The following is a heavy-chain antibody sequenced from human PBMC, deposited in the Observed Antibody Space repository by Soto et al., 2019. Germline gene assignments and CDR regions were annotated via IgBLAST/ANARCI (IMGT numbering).Heavy chain of an antibody. V-gene: IGHV1-69*13. CDR3: ARDQLRRYGEGYFDY. CDR2: IIPVFQTA. Sequence: SVKVSCKASGGLFSSYPISWVRQVPGQGLEWMGGIIPVFQTAYYTQRFQGRVTITSDESTNTAYMELSSLRSDDTAVYYCARDQLRRYGEGYFDYWGQGTLVTVSS. D-gene: IGHD4-17*01. CDR1: GGLFSSYP. J-gene: IGHJ4*02.